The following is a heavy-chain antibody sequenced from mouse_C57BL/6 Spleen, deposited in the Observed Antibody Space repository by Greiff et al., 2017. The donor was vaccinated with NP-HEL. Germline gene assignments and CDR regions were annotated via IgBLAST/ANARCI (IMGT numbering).Heavy chain of an antibody. V-gene: IGHV1-64*01. CDR3: EMGLGTLYYAMDY. D-gene: IGHD4-1*01. CDR2: IHPNSGST. J-gene: IGHJ4*01. Sequence: QVQLQQPGAELVKPGASVKLSCKASGYTFTSYWMHWVKQRPGQGLEWIGMIHPNSGSTNYNEKFKSKATLTVDKSSSTAYMQLSSLTSEDSAVYYCEMGLGTLYYAMDYWGQGTSVTVSS. CDR1: GYTFTSYW.